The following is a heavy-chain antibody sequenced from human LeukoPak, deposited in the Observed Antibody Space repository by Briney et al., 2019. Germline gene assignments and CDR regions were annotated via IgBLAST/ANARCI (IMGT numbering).Heavy chain of an antibody. J-gene: IGHJ4*02. D-gene: IGHD1-1*01. V-gene: IGHV3-48*02. CDR3: ARDRDKYILNGDFYY. Sequence: GGSLRLSCAASGFTFSSCSMNWVRQAPGKGLEWVSYISSSSSTIYYADSVKGRFTISRDNAKNSLYLQMNSLRDEDSAVYYCARDRDKYILNGDFYYWGQGTLVTVSS. CDR1: GFTFSSCS. CDR2: ISSSSSTI.